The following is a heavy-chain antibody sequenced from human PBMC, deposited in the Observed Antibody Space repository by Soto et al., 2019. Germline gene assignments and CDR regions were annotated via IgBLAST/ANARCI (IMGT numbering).Heavy chain of an antibody. V-gene: IGHV1-3*01. Sequence: QVQLVQSGAEVKKPGASVKVSCKASGYTFTSDAMHWVRQAPGQRLEWMGWINAGNGNTKYSQKFQGRVTITRDTSASTAYMELSSLRSEDTAVYYCARFRLIRGSYDAVDIWGQGTMVTVSS. CDR1: GYTFTSDA. CDR2: INAGNGNT. J-gene: IGHJ3*02. D-gene: IGHD3-16*01. CDR3: ARFRLIRGSYDAVDI.